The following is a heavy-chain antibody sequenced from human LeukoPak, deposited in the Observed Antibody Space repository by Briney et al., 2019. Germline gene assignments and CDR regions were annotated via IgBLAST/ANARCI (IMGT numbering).Heavy chain of an antibody. J-gene: IGHJ4*02. V-gene: IGHV3-23*01. Sequence: GGSLRLSCAASGFTFSSYAMSWVRQAPGKGLEWVSAISASGGSTYYAGSVTGRFTISRDSSKNTLYLQMNSLRAEDTAVYYCAREDDYVWGSYPHWGQGTLVTVSS. CDR2: ISASGGST. D-gene: IGHD3-16*02. CDR3: AREDDYVWGSYPH. CDR1: GFTFSSYA.